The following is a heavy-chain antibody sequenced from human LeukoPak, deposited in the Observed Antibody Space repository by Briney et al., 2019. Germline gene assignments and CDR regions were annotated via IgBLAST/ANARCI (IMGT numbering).Heavy chain of an antibody. J-gene: IGHJ4*02. CDR2: MNPNSGNT. D-gene: IGHD3-10*01. CDR3: ARGQEWWTPEMYYYGSGSYYTENDY. V-gene: IGHV1-8*01. Sequence: ASVKVSCEASGYTFTSYDINWVRQATGQGLEWMGWMNPNSGNTGYAQKFQGRVTMTRNTSISTAYMELSSLRSEDTAVYYCARGQEWWTPEMYYYGSGSYYTENDYWGQGTLVTVSS. CDR1: GYTFTSYD.